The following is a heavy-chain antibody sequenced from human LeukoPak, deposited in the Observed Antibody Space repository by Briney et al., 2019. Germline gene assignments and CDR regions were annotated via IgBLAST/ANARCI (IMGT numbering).Heavy chain of an antibody. J-gene: IGHJ4*01. CDR3: AKDIAAAAFFDS. Sequence: GSLRLSCAASGFTFDDYAMHWVRQPPGKGLEWVSLISGDGDTTYYADSVKGRFTISRDNSKNSLYLQMNSLRTDDTALYYCAKDIAAAAFFDSWGHGTLVTVSS. CDR2: ISGDGDTT. D-gene: IGHD6-13*01. CDR1: GFTFDDYA. V-gene: IGHV3-43*02.